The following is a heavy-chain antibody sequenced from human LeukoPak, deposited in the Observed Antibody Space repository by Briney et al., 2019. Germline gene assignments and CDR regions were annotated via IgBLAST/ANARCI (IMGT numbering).Heavy chain of an antibody. J-gene: IGHJ4*02. CDR1: GGSISSGDYY. V-gene: IGHV4-30-4*01. Sequence: SETLSLTCTVSGGSISSGDYYWSWIRQPPGKGLEWIGYIYYSGSTYYNPSLKSRVTISVDTSKNQFSLKLSSVTAADTAVYYCARGHYYDSSGYCPLFDYWGQGTLVTVSS. CDR3: ARGHYYDSSGYCPLFDY. D-gene: IGHD3-22*01. CDR2: IYYSGST.